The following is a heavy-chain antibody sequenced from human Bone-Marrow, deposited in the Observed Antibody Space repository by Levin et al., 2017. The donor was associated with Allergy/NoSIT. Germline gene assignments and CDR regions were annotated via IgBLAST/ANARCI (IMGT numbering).Heavy chain of an antibody. J-gene: IGHJ5*02. Sequence: SETLSLTCTVSGGSISSYYWSWIRQPPGKGLEWIGYIYYSGSTNYNPSLKSRVTISVDTSKNQFSLKLSSVTAADTAVYYCARGRSSGYRQLWLPGRPDWFDPWGQGTLVTVSS. CDR1: GGSISSYY. CDR3: ARGRSSGYRQLWLPGRPDWFDP. D-gene: IGHD5-18*01. V-gene: IGHV4-59*01. CDR2: IYYSGST.